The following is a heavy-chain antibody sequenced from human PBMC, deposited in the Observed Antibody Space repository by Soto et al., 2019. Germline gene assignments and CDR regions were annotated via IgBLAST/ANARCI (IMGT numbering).Heavy chain of an antibody. D-gene: IGHD4-4*01. V-gene: IGHV4-30-2*01. CDR3: ARDGARDYSISGIDP. CDR1: GGSISSGGYS. Sequence: TLSLTCAVSGGSISSGGYSWSWIRQPPGKGLEWIGYIYHSGSTYYNPSLKSRVTISVAKSKNQLSLKLSSVTAADTAVYYCARDGARDYSISGIDPWGQGTIVTVSS. CDR2: IYHSGST. J-gene: IGHJ5*02.